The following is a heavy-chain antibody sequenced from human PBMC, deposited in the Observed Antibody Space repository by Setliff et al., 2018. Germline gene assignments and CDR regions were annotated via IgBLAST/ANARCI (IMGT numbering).Heavy chain of an antibody. Sequence: KSSETLSLTCTVSGASLSSGTYYWGWVRQPPGKGLEWIGRIYYRGDTYYNASLKGRLTISVDTAQNQLSLRLTSVTAADTAVYYCARTGTYRYFDYWGQGALVTVSS. J-gene: IGHJ4*02. D-gene: IGHD1-1*01. V-gene: IGHV4-39*01. CDR3: ARTGTYRYFDY. CDR1: GASLSSGTYY. CDR2: IYYRGDT.